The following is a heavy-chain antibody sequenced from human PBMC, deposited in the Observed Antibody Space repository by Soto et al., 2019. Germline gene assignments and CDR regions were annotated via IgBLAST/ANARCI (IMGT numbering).Heavy chain of an antibody. CDR2: ISYDGSNK. Sequence: SLRLSCAASGFTFSSYAMHWVRQAPGKGLERVAVISYDGSNKYYADSVKGRFTISRDNSKNTLYLQMNRLRAEDTAVYYCANRPGVFDYSGQGTLVTVSS. CDR3: ANRPGVFDY. V-gene: IGHV3-30-3*01. CDR1: GFTFSSYA. J-gene: IGHJ4*02.